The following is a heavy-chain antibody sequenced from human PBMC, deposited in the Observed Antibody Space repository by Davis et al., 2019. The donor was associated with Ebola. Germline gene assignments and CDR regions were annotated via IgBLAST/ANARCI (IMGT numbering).Heavy chain of an antibody. J-gene: IGHJ6*02. CDR3: ARSFLRRQIVVVVADASAPYYYGMDV. CDR1: GFTFSSYS. D-gene: IGHD2-15*01. V-gene: IGHV3-48*02. Sequence: GGSLRLSCAASGFTFSSYSMNWVRQAPGKGLEWGSYISSSSSTIYYADSVKGRFTISRDNAKNSLYLQMNSLRDEDTAVYYCARSFLRRQIVVVVADASAPYYYGMDVWGQGTTVTVSS. CDR2: ISSSSSTI.